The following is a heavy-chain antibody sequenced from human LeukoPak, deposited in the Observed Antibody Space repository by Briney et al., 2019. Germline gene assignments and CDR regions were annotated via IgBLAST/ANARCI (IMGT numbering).Heavy chain of an antibody. J-gene: IGHJ4*02. CDR1: GYTFTGYY. D-gene: IGHD6-13*01. CDR2: INPNSGGN. Sequence: ASVKVSCKASGYTFTGYYMHWVRQAPGQGLEWMGWINPNSGGNNYAQKFQGWVTMTRDTSISTAYMELSRLRSDDTAVYYCARGPSRGYSSSWYWNYWGQGTLVTVSS. V-gene: IGHV1-2*04. CDR3: ARGPSRGYSSSWYWNY.